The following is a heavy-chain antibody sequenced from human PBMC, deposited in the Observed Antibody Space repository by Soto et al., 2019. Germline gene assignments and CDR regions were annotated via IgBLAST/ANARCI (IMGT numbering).Heavy chain of an antibody. J-gene: IGHJ6*02. CDR2: IYHSGST. V-gene: IGHV4-38-2*01. Sequence: PSETLSLTCAVSGYSISSGYYWGWIRQPPGKGLEWIGSIYHSGSTYYNPSLKSRVTISVDTSKNQFSLKLSSVTAADTAVYYCARIITYYDFWSGHRFYGMDVWGQGTTVTVSS. CDR3: ARIITYYDFWSGHRFYGMDV. CDR1: GYSISSGYY. D-gene: IGHD3-3*01.